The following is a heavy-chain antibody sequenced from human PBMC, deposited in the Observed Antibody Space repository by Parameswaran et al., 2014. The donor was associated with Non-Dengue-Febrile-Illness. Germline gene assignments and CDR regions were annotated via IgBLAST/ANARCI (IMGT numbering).Heavy chain of an antibody. Sequence: RWIRQPPGKGLEWIADINHSGNTNCNPSLKSRLVMSVDTSKNQFSLKVTSVTAADTAVYYCARGLLPQLGFRFDPWGQGTLVTVSS. CDR2: INHSGNT. CDR3: ARGLLPQLGFRFDP. J-gene: IGHJ5*02. V-gene: IGHV4-34*01. D-gene: IGHD3-10*01.